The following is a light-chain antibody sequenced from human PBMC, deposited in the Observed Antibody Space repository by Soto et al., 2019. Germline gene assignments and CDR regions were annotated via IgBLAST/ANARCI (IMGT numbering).Light chain of an antibody. CDR1: QSVNIY. J-gene: IGKJ1*01. CDR3: QAPSAWPRR. CDR2: GAT. Sequence: RVTLSCRASQSVNIYLAWYQQKPGQAPRXLIFGATYRATGIPARFSVIESGTELTITLRSLEPEDTELHNGQAPSAWPRRFAQGTKVDIK. V-gene: IGKV3-11*01.